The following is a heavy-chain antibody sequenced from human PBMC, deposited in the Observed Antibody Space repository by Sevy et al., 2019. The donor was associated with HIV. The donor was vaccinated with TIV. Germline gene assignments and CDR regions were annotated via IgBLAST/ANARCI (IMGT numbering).Heavy chain of an antibody. J-gene: IGHJ6*02. Sequence: GGSLRLSCAASGFTFSSYWMSWVRQAPGKGLEWVANIKQDGSEKYYVDSVKGRFTISRDNAKNSRYLQMNSLRAEETAVYYCARDKAGGWYPYVYYGMDVWGQGTTVTVSS. D-gene: IGHD6-19*01. CDR2: IKQDGSEK. V-gene: IGHV3-7*01. CDR1: GFTFSSYW. CDR3: ARDKAGGWYPYVYYGMDV.